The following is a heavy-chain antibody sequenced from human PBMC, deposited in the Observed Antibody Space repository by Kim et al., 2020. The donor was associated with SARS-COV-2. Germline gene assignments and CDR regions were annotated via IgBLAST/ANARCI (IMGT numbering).Heavy chain of an antibody. D-gene: IGHD2-15*01. Sequence: YYADSVKGRFTISRDNSKNTLYLQMNSLRAEDTAVYYCAKGTVVAATLDYWGQGTLVTVSS. V-gene: IGHV3-23*01. CDR3: AKGTVVAATLDY. J-gene: IGHJ4*02.